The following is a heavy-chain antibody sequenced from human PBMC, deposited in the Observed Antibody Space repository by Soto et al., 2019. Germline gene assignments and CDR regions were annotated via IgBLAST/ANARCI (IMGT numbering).Heavy chain of an antibody. CDR3: TRGRGTSGWYADY. Sequence: GGSLRLSCSASGFVFGDYAVTWVRQAPGKGLEWVGVVRSETYGRSTEYAASVKGRFRISRDDSESIAYLQMTGLKTEDTAVYYCTRGRGTSGWYADYWGKGILVTVSS. CDR2: VRSETYGRST. J-gene: IGHJ4*02. CDR1: GFVFGDYA. V-gene: IGHV3-49*04. D-gene: IGHD6-13*01.